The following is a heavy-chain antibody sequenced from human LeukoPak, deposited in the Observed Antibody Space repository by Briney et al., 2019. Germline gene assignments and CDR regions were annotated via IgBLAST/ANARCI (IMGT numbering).Heavy chain of an antibody. CDR3: ARGPHYYDSSGYYYYYGMDV. J-gene: IGHJ6*02. CDR2: ISPDGSTT. D-gene: IGHD3-22*01. Sequence: GGSLRLSCAASGFTFSSYWMHWVRQAPGKGLVWVSRISPDGSTTGHADSVKGRFTTSRDNAKNTLLLQMNSLRAEDTAVYYCARGPHYYDSSGYYYYYGMDVWGQGTTVTVSS. V-gene: IGHV3-74*01. CDR1: GFTFSSYW.